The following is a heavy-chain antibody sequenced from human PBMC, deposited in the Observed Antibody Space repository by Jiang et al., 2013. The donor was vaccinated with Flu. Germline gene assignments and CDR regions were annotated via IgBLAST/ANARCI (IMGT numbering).Heavy chain of an antibody. D-gene: IGHD3-22*01. J-gene: IGHJ3*02. CDR2: INPSDGST. CDR1: GYTFTSYY. CDR3: ARPQTYYDSSGYYRDDAFDI. V-gene: IGHV1-46*01. Sequence: SGAEVKKPGASVKVSCKASGYTFTSYYMHWVRQAPGQGLEWMGIINPSDGSTSYAQKFQGRVTMTRDTSTSTVYMELSSLRSEDTAVYYCARPQTYYDSSGYYRDDAFDIWGQGTMVTVSS.